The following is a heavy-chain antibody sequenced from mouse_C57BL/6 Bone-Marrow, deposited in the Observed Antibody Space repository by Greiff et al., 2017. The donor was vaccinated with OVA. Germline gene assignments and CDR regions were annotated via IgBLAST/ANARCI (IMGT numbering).Heavy chain of an antibody. CDR3: AREGGSSKGWYFDV. V-gene: IGHV1-64*01. CDR1: GYTFTSYW. Sequence: VQLQQPGAELVKPGASVKLSCKASGYTFTSYWMHWVKQRPGQGLEWIGMIHPNSGSTNYKEKFKSKATLTVDKSSSTAYMQLSSLTSEDSEVYYCAREGGSSKGWYFDVWGTGTTVTVSS. CDR2: IHPNSGST. D-gene: IGHD1-1*01. J-gene: IGHJ1*03.